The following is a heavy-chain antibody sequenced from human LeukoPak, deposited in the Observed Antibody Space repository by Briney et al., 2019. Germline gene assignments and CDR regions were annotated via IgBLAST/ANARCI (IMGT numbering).Heavy chain of an antibody. CDR3: ARVPLDIILLYYMDV. V-gene: IGHV3-21*01. Sequence: GGSLRLSCVASGFTFRSYCFNWVRQPPGGGLEWVASISSNSEYILLSDSLKGRFTVSRDNARDSLYLEMDSLRAEDTAIYYCARVPLDIILLYYMDVWGKGTAVTVSS. CDR1: GFTFRSYC. J-gene: IGHJ6*03. D-gene: IGHD3-9*01. CDR2: ISSNSEYI.